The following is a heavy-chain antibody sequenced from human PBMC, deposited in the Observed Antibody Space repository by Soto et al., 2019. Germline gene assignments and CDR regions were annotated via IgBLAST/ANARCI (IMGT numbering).Heavy chain of an antibody. CDR2: ITGSGGAT. J-gene: IGHJ6*02. V-gene: IGHV3-23*01. CDR3: AKRDTGLRIVHNYGMDV. D-gene: IGHD5-18*01. Sequence: GGSLRLSCEGAGFTFSSYALSWVRQAPGQGLEWVSTITGSGGATSYADSVRGRFAVSRDNSKNTMFLHMSGLRVDDTALYYCAKRDTGLRIVHNYGMDVWGQGTSVTVSS. CDR1: GFTFSSYA.